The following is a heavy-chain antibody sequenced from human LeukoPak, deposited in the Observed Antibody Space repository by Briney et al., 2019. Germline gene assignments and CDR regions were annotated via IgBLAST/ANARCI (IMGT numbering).Heavy chain of an antibody. CDR2: IYYSGST. Sequence: SETLSLTCTVSGGSISSYYWSWIRQPPGKGLEWIGYIYYSGSTSYNPSLKSRVTISVDTSKNQFSLKLSSVTAADTAVYYCARHAQYSSSWVYYYYYYGMDVWGQGTTVTVSS. V-gene: IGHV4-59*08. D-gene: IGHD6-13*01. J-gene: IGHJ6*02. CDR3: ARHAQYSSSWVYYYYYYGMDV. CDR1: GGSISSYY.